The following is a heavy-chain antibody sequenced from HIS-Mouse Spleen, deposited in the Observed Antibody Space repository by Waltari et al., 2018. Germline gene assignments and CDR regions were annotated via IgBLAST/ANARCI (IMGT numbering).Heavy chain of an antibody. Sequence: QLQLQESGPGLVKPSETLSLTCTVSGGSISSSSYYWGWIRQPPGKGLEWIGSIYYSGETYYNPPLKSGVTISVDTSKNQFSLKLSSVTAADTAVYYCAREIPYSSSWYDWYFDLWGRGTLVTVSS. D-gene: IGHD6-13*01. CDR2: IYYSGET. CDR1: GGSISSSSYY. V-gene: IGHV4-39*07. CDR3: AREIPYSSSWYDWYFDL. J-gene: IGHJ2*01.